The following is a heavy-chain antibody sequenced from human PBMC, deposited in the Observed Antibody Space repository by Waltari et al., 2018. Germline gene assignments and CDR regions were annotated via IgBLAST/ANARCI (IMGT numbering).Heavy chain of an antibody. CDR3: ARERDGYNSFNY. J-gene: IGHJ4*02. CDR1: GGSLSSGSYS. CDR2: IYTSGST. Sequence: VHLQESGPGLVKPSPTLSLPCTVSGGSLSSGSYSWSGLQQPAGKGLEWIGYIYTSGSTNYNPSLKSRVTISVDTSKNQFSLKLSSVTAADTAVYYCARERDGYNSFNYWGQGTLVTVSS. D-gene: IGHD5-12*01. V-gene: IGHV4-61*09.